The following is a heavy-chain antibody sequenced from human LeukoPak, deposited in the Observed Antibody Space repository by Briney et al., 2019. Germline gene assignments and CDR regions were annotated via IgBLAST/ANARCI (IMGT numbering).Heavy chain of an antibody. CDR2: TRSSSSSI. Sequence: GGSLRLSCAASGFIFSNYNMIWVRQAPGKGLEWVSYTRSSSSSIHYADPVKGRFTISRDNAKNSLYLQMNSLRAEDTAVYYCARLGRGDGYKYFDYWGQGTLVTVSS. CDR1: GFIFSNYN. CDR3: ARLGRGDGYKYFDY. D-gene: IGHD5-24*01. V-gene: IGHV3-48*01. J-gene: IGHJ4*02.